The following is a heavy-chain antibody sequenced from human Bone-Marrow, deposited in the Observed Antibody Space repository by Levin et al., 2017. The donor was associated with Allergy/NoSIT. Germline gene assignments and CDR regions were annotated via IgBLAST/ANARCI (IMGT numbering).Heavy chain of an antibody. V-gene: IGHV3-74*01. J-gene: IGHJ4*02. CDR1: GFTLNSYW. CDR2: INSDGIIT. Sequence: GASVKVSCSASGFTLNSYWMQWVRQVPGKGLVWVSRINSDGIITSYADSVKGRFTISRDNANNTLYLQMNSLRAEDTAVYYCAREGGASYYDSFDRWGQGTLVTVSS. D-gene: IGHD3-22*01. CDR3: AREGGASYYDSFDR.